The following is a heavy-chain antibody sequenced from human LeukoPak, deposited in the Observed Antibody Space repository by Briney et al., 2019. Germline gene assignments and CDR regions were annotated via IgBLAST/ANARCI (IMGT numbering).Heavy chain of an antibody. D-gene: IGHD3-22*01. CDR1: GYAFINYF. CDR3: ARGGVYYYDPDDY. V-gene: IGHV1-18*01. Sequence: ASVKVSCKASGYAFINYFINWVRQAPGQGLEWMGWINTYNGNTNYAQKLQGRVTMTTDTSTSTAYMELRSLRSDDTAVYYCARGGVYYYDPDDYWGQGTMVTVSS. CDR2: INTYNGNT. J-gene: IGHJ4*02.